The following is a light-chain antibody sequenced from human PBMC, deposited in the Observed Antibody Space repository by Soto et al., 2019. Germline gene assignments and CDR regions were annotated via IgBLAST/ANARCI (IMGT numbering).Light chain of an antibody. CDR3: CSYAGTVAYV. CDR2: EVN. V-gene: IGLV2-23*02. Sequence: QSVLTQPASVSGYPGPVITISCAGTGNDVEAYKLVSWYQQHPGKAPKLIIFEVNTRPSGIYNRFSGSKSGDTASLTISGLQAEDEADYFCCSYAGTVAYVFGTGTKVTVL. CDR1: GNDVEAYKL. J-gene: IGLJ1*01.